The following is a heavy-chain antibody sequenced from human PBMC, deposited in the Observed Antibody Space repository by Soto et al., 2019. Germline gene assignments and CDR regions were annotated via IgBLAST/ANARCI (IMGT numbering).Heavy chain of an antibody. Sequence: PSQTLSLTCAISGDNVSTNIVTWNLIRQSPSRGLEWLGRTYYRSKWYNDYAISLKGRVTINPDTSKNQFSLHLNSVTPEDTAVYYCARGWEGYFDYWGQGTLVTVSS. CDR3: ARGWEGYFDY. CDR1: GDNVSTNIVT. J-gene: IGHJ4*02. CDR2: TYYRSKWYN. V-gene: IGHV6-1*01. D-gene: IGHD1-26*01.